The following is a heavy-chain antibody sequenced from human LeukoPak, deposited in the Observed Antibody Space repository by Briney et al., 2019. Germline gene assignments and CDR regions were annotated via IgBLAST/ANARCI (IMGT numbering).Heavy chain of an antibody. Sequence: GSLRLSCAASGSTFSDYYMSWIRQAPGKGLEWVAVISYDGSNKFYADSVRGRFTISRDNSKNTLYLQMNSLRADDTAVYYCAKGLSSSWPLYFDYWGQGTLVTVSS. J-gene: IGHJ4*02. V-gene: IGHV3-30*18. CDR2: ISYDGSNK. CDR1: GSTFSDYY. CDR3: AKGLSSSWPLYFDY. D-gene: IGHD6-13*01.